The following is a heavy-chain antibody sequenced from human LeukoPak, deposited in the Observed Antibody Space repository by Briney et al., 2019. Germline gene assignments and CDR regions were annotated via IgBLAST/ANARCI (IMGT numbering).Heavy chain of an antibody. CDR3: ARGGITGTTRGPTRLNDAFDI. V-gene: IGHV1-2*04. CDR2: INPNSGGT. D-gene: IGHD1-20*01. Sequence: ASVKVSCKASGYTFTGYYMHWVRQAPGQGLEWMGWINPNSGGTNYAQKFQGCVTMTRDTSISIAYMELSRLRSDDTAVYYCARGGITGTTRGPTRLNDAFDIWGQGTMVTVSS. CDR1: GYTFTGYY. J-gene: IGHJ3*02.